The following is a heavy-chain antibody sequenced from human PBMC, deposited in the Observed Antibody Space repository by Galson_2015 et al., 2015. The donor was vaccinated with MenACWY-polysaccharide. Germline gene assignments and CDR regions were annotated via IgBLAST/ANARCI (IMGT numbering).Heavy chain of an antibody. J-gene: IGHJ6*02. D-gene: IGHD2-2*01. CDR3: ARAYCDRTTCYGMDV. Sequence: SLRLSCAASGFTFSSYAIHWVRQAPGKGLERVAVISYDGSNKYYADSLKGRFTISRDNSKNMMYPQMNSLRAEDTAVYYCARAYCDRTTCYGMDVWGQGTTVTVSS. V-gene: IGHV3-30-3*01. CDR1: GFTFSSYA. CDR2: ISYDGSNK.